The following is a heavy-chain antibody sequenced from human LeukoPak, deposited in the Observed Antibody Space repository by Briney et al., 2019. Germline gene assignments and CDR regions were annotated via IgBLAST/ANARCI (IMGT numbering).Heavy chain of an antibody. Sequence: PGGSLRLSCAASGFTFSSYGMHWVRQAPGKGLEWVAVISYDGSNKYYADSVKGRFTISRDNSKNTLYLQMNSLRAEDTAVYYCAKDFEESIVVVPAAINGFDYWGQGTLVTVSS. CDR1: GFTFSSYG. D-gene: IGHD2-2*01. V-gene: IGHV3-30*18. CDR2: ISYDGSNK. J-gene: IGHJ4*02. CDR3: AKDFEESIVVVPAAINGFDY.